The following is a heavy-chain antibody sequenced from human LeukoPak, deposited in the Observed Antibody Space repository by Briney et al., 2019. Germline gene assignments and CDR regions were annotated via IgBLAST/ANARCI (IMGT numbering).Heavy chain of an antibody. CDR1: GLTFSSYG. D-gene: IGHD2-2*01. V-gene: IGHV3-30*18. CDR2: ISYDGSNK. J-gene: IGHJ3*02. CDR3: AKGGYCSSTSCKDAFDI. Sequence: GGSLRLSCAASGLTFSSYGMHWVRQAPGKGLEWVAVISYDGSNKYYADSVKGRFTISRDNSKNTLYLQMNSLRAEDTAVYYCAKGGYCSSTSCKDAFDIWGQGTMVTVSS.